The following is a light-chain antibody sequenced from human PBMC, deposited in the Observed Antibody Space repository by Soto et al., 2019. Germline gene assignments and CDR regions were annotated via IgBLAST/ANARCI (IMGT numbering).Light chain of an antibody. CDR2: EVS. J-gene: IGLJ1*01. CDR3: NSYTSTTPYV. CDR1: TSDVGGYRY. V-gene: IGLV2-14*01. Sequence: QSALTQPPSVSLSPGQSITISCTGTTSDVGGYRYVSWFQHHPGKAPKLIIYEVSNRPSGISDRFSGSKSGNTASLTISGLQAEDEADYYCNSYTSTTPYVFGTGTKVTVL.